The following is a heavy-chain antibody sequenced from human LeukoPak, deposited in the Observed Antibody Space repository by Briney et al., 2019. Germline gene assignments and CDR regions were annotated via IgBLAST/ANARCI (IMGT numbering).Heavy chain of an antibody. D-gene: IGHD3-3*01. Sequence: SETLSLTCAVSGGSISSGGYSWSWIRQPPGKGLEWIGRIYTSGSTNYNPSLKSRVTISVDTSKNQFSLKLSSVTAADPAVYYCARGSTIFGPNYYFDYWGQGTLVTVSS. V-gene: IGHV4-61*02. J-gene: IGHJ4*02. CDR2: IYTSGST. CDR1: GGSISSGGYS. CDR3: ARGSTIFGPNYYFDY.